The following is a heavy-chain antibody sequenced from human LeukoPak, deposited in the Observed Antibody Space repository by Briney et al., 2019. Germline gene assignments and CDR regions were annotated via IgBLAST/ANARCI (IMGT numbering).Heavy chain of an antibody. V-gene: IGHV1-24*01. D-gene: IGHD6-13*01. CDR3: ATLIAAAGRVYFDY. J-gene: IGHJ4*02. Sequence: ASVKVSCKASGYTFISYDINWVRQATGKGLEWMGGFDPEDGETIYAQKFQGRVTMTEDTSTDTAYMELSSLRSEDTAVYYCATLIAAAGRVYFDYWGQGTLVTFSS. CDR1: GYTFISYD. CDR2: FDPEDGET.